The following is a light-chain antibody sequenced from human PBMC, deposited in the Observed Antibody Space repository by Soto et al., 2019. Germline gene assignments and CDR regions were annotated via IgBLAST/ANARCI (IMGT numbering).Light chain of an antibody. CDR1: QSVSSNY. Sequence: FVLTQSPGTLSLSPGERATLSCRASQSVSSNYLAWYQQKPGQAPRLLIYGASSRATGIPDRFSGSGSGTDFTLTISRLEPEDFAVYYCQQYGGSPRVTFGGGTKVEIK. J-gene: IGKJ4*01. CDR3: QQYGGSPRVT. CDR2: GAS. V-gene: IGKV3-20*01.